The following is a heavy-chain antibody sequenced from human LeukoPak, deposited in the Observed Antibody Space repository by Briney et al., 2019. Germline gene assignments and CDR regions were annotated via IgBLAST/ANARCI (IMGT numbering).Heavy chain of an antibody. Sequence: GGSLRLSCVASGFTFSSYWMHWVRQAPGKGLVWVSRIKSDGSSTSYAGFVKGRFTISRDNAKNTLYLQMNSLRGEDTAVYYCAKVATILSYFDYWGQGTLVTVSS. CDR1: GFTFSSYW. CDR2: IKSDGSST. V-gene: IGHV3-74*01. CDR3: AKVATILSYFDY. J-gene: IGHJ4*02. D-gene: IGHD5-12*01.